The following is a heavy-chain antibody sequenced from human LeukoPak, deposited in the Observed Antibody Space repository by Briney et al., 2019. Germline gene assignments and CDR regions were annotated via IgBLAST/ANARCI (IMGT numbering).Heavy chain of an antibody. J-gene: IGHJ4*02. V-gene: IGHV3-23*01. CDR1: GFAFISYA. Sequence: PGGSLRLSCAASGFAFISYAMSWVRQAPGKGLEWVSAISGSGCSTYYADSVRGRFTISRDNSKNTLYLQMNSLRDDDTAVYYCEKGENRAVAVDYFDYWGQGTLVTVSS. CDR2: ISGSGCST. CDR3: EKGENRAVAVDYFDY. D-gene: IGHD6-19*01.